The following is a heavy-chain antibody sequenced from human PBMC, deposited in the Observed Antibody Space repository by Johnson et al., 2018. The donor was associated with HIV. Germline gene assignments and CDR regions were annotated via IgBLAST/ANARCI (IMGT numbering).Heavy chain of an antibody. D-gene: IGHD1-26*01. V-gene: IGHV3-33*06. CDR1: GVIFSSYG. CDR2: IWYDGSNK. J-gene: IGHJ3*02. Sequence: QVQLVESGGGVVQPGRSLRLSCAASGVIFSSYGMHWVRQAPGKGLEWVALIWYDGSNKYYADSVKGRFTISRATSKKTLYLQMNSLGAEDTAVYYCAKAWELLGRRAALDIWGQGTMVTVSS. CDR3: AKAWELLGRRAALDI.